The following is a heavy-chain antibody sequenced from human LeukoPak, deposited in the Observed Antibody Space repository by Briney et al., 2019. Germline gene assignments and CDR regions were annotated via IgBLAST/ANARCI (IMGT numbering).Heavy chain of an antibody. CDR3: AREPHVVVVAAESDSDAFDI. CDR1: GYTFTSYA. D-gene: IGHD2-15*01. Sequence: GASVKVSCKASGYTFTSYAMNWVRQAPGQGLEWMGWINTNSGNPTYAQGFTGRFVFSLDTSVSTAYLQISSLKAEDIAVYYCAREPHVVVVAAESDSDAFDIWGQGTMVTVSS. V-gene: IGHV7-4-1*02. CDR2: INTNSGNP. J-gene: IGHJ3*02.